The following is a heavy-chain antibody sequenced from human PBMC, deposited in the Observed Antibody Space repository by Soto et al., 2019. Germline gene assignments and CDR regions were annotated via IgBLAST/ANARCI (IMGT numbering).Heavy chain of an antibody. CDR2: IIPIFGTA. Sequence: SVKVSCKASGGAFSSYAISWVRQAPGQGLEWMGGIIPIFGTANYAQKFQGRVTITADESTSTAYMELSSLRSEDTAVYYCAREFRRSSGPFDYYYGMDVWGQGTTVTVSS. CDR3: AREFRRSSGPFDYYYGMDV. D-gene: IGHD6-13*01. J-gene: IGHJ6*02. V-gene: IGHV1-69*13. CDR1: GGAFSSYA.